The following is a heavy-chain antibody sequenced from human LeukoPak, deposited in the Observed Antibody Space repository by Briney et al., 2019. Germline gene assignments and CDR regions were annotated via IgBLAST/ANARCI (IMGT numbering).Heavy chain of an antibody. D-gene: IGHD6-19*01. V-gene: IGHV4-38-2*02. CDR2: IYHSVST. Sequence: PSETLSLTCTDSGYSISTGYYWGWIRQPPGKGLEWIGSIYHSVSTYYNPSLKSRVTISVDTSKNQFSLKLSSVTAADTAVYYCASRGSGWFVWGKGTTVTVSS. J-gene: IGHJ6*04. CDR1: GYSISTGYY. CDR3: ASRGSGWFV.